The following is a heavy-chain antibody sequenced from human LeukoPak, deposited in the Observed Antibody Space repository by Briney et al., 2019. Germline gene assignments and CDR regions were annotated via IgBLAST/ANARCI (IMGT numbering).Heavy chain of an antibody. J-gene: IGHJ4*02. D-gene: IGHD3-9*01. CDR2: ISGSGGST. V-gene: IGHV3-23*01. CDR1: GFTFSSYA. CDR3: AKVGLTGYPYYFDY. Sequence: GGSLRLSCAASGFTFSSYAMRGVREAPGKGLEGVSAISGSGGSTYYADSVKGRFTISRDNSKNTLYLQMNSLRAEDTAVYYCAKVGLTGYPYYFDYWGQGTLVTVSS.